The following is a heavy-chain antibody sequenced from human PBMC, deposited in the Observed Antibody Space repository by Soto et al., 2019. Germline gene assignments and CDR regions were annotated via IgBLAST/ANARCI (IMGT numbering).Heavy chain of an antibody. CDR1: GFTFSSYA. CDR2: ISYDGSNK. V-gene: IGHV3-30-3*01. J-gene: IGHJ6*02. Sequence: GGSLRLSCAASGFTFSSYAMHWVRQAPGKGREWLAVISYDGSNKYYADSVKGRFTISRDNSKNTLYLQMNSLRAEDTAVDYCARDTEVYCSSTSLGSECEGWRTNPLSYYYGMDVWGQGTTVTVSS. D-gene: IGHD2-2*01. CDR3: ARDTEVYCSSTSLGSECEGWRTNPLSYYYGMDV.